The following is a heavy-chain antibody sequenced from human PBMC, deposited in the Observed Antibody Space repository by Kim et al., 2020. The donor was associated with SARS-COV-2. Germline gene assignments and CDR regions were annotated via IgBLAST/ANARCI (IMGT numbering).Heavy chain of an antibody. CDR1: GFTFSSYG. V-gene: IGHV3-30*18. D-gene: IGHD6-13*01. Sequence: GGSLRLSCAASGFTFSSYGMHWVRQAPGKGLEWVAVISYDGSNKYYADSVKGRFTISRDNSKNTLYLQMNSLRAEDTAVYYCAKGESLAAAALSIDYWGQGTLVTVSS. CDR2: ISYDGSNK. J-gene: IGHJ4*02. CDR3: AKGESLAAAALSIDY.